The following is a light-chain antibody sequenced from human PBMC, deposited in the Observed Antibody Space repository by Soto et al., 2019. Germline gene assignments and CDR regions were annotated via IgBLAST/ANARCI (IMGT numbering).Light chain of an antibody. CDR2: EVT. CDR1: RSDVGAYNY. CDR3: SSFTSRFTFV. J-gene: IGLJ1*01. Sequence: QSLLTQPASVSGSPGQSSAISFTGTRSDVGAYNYVSWYQQHPGKAPKLMISEVTNRPSGVSDRFSGSKSGNTASLTISGLQAEDEADYYCSSFTSRFTFVFGTGTKVTVL. V-gene: IGLV2-14*01.